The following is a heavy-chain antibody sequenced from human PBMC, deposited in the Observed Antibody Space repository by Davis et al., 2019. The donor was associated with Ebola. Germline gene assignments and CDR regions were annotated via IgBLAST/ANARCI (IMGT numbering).Heavy chain of an antibody. D-gene: IGHD4-17*01. CDR3: TGDGDYEDY. CDR1: GFTFSGSS. Sequence: GESLKISCAASGFTFSGSSMHWVRQASGKGLEWVGRIRSKANSYATAYAASVKGRFTISRDDSKNTAYLQMNSLKNEDTAVYYCTGDGDYEDYWGQGTLVTVSS. V-gene: IGHV3-73*01. J-gene: IGHJ4*02. CDR2: IRSKANSYAT.